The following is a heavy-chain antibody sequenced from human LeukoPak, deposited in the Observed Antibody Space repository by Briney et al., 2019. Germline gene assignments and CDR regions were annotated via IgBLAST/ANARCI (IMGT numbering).Heavy chain of an antibody. CDR3: ARKGLLGSGKPWFDP. D-gene: IGHD2-15*01. V-gene: IGHV1-8*01. CDR1: GYTFTSYD. Sequence: GAPVKVSCKASGYTFTSYDINWVRQAPGQGLEWMGWMNPNSGNTASAQKFQGRVTMTTNTSISTAYMELTGLRSEDTATYFCARKGLLGSGKPWFDPWGQGTLVTVSS. CDR2: MNPNSGNT. J-gene: IGHJ5*02.